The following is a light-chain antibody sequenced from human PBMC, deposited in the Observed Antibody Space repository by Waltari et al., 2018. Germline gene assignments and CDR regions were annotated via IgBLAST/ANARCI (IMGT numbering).Light chain of an antibody. CDR1: QSISSW. CDR3: QQYNNYPYT. Sequence: DIQVTQSPSTLSASLGDRVTITCRASQSISSWLAWYQQKPWKAPKILIKKASSLESGVPSRFTGSGSGTEFTLTISSLQPDDFATYYCQQYNNYPYTFGQGTKLEIK. J-gene: IGKJ2*01. V-gene: IGKV1-5*03. CDR2: KAS.